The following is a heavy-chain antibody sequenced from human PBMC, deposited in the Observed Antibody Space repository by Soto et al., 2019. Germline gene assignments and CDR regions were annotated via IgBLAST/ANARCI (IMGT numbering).Heavy chain of an antibody. CDR1: GDTSTSHY. J-gene: IGHJ6*01. CDR2: INPSGGDT. Sequence: QVQLVQCGAEVMKPGASVKVSCKASGDTSTSHYIHWVRQAPGQGLEWMGRINPSGGDTTYAHDFQGRVAMTRDTSTSTVYMDLSSLRSEDTAVYYCSSRVKGDFDVWGQGTTVIVS. CDR3: SSRVKGDFDV. D-gene: IGHD3-3*01. V-gene: IGHV1-46*03.